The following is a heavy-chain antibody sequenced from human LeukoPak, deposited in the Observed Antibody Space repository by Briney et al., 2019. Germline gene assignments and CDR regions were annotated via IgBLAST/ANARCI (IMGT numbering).Heavy chain of an antibody. CDR2: IRYDGSNK. D-gene: IGHD6-13*01. Sequence: GGSLRLSCAASGFTFSRYGMHWVRQAPGKGLEWVAFIRYDGSNKYYADSVKGRFTISRDNSKNTLYLQMNSPRAQDTAVYYCAKDGVAARLGGDYWGQGTLVTVSS. CDR3: AKDGVAARLGGDY. V-gene: IGHV3-30*02. CDR1: GFTFSRYG. J-gene: IGHJ4*02.